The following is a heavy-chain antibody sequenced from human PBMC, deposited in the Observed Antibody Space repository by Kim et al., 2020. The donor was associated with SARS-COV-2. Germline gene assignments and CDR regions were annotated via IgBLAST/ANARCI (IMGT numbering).Heavy chain of an antibody. Sequence: GGSPRLSCVASGFTFSIYSIHWVRQAPGRGLEWVAVISYDGSDAFYADSVKGRFTISRDNSKDTLFVQMNGLRVDDTAVYYCARGGSGSPVSPDFYYGLDVWGQGTTVTVSS. D-gene: IGHD1-26*01. V-gene: IGHV3-30*04. J-gene: IGHJ6*02. CDR3: ARGGSGSPVSPDFYYGLDV. CDR1: GFTFSIYS. CDR2: ISYDGSDA.